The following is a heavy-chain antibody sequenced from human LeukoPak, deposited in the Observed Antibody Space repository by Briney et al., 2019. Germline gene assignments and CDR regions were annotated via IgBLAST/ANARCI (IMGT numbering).Heavy chain of an antibody. V-gene: IGHV4-61*02. Sequence: PSETLSLACTVSGGSISSGRYYWSWIRQPAGKGVEWIGRIYTSGSTNYNPSRNSRVTLSVDTSKNELSLKLSSVTAADTAVYYCARRASRENYFDYWGQGTLVTVSS. CDR1: GGSISSGRYY. CDR3: ARRASRENYFDY. D-gene: IGHD5-24*01. J-gene: IGHJ4*02. CDR2: IYTSGST.